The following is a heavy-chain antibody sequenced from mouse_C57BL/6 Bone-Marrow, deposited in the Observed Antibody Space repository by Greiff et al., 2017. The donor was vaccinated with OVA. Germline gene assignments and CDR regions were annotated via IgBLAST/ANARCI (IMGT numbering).Heavy chain of an antibody. CDR3: TESPFDD. V-gene: IGHV6-3*01. CDR1: GFTFSNYW. CDR2: IRLKSDNYAT. Sequence: EVKLEESGGGLVQPGGSMKLSCVASGFTFSNYWMNWVRQSPEKGLEWVAQIRLKSDNYATDYAESVKGRFTISRADSKSSVYLQMNNLRAEDTGIYYCTESPFDDWGQGTTLTVSS. J-gene: IGHJ2*01.